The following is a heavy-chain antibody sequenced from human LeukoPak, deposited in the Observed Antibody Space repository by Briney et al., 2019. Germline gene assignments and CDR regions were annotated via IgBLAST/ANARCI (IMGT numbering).Heavy chain of an antibody. V-gene: IGHV4-59*01. CDR1: GGSFSAYY. D-gene: IGHD5-18*01. J-gene: IGHJ4*02. CDR3: VRTLGGYTYGPFDY. CDR2: VFNSGGS. Sequence: SETLSLTYPVYGGSFSAYYWKWIRQPPGKGLEWIGYVFNSGGSNYNPSLQSRVTMSVDTSKNQFSLKLSSVTAADTAVYYCVRTLGGYTYGPFDYWGQGTLVTVSS.